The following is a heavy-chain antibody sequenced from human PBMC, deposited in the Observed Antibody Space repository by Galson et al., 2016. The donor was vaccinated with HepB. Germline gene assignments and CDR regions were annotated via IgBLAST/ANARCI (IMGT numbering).Heavy chain of an antibody. CDR1: GITFKDAW. J-gene: IGHJ5*02. Sequence: SLRLSCAASGITFKDAWMTWIRQAPGKGLEWVGRIKRKTDGQTDGGATDYAAPVKGRFTISRDDSKNTMYLQMNSLQTEDTAVYYRTTDGKYDTSTGSFWFDPWGQGTLVTVSS. CDR3: TTDGKYDTSTGSFWFDP. D-gene: IGHD3-10*01. V-gene: IGHV3-15*01. CDR2: IKRKTDGQTDGGAT.